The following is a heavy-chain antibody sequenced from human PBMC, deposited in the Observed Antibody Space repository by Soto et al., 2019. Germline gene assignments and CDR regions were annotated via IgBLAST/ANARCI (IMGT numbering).Heavy chain of an antibody. CDR1: GVSISSGVYS. D-gene: IGHD3-22*01. V-gene: IGHV4-30-2*05. Sequence: PSETLSLTCAVSGVSISSGVYSWSWIRQPPGKGLEWIGYIYHSGSTYYNPSLKSRVTISVDTSKNQFSLKLSSVTAADTAVYYCARGLYYYDSTWYNWFDPWGQGTLVTVSS. CDR3: ARGLYYYDSTWYNWFDP. CDR2: IYHSGST. J-gene: IGHJ5*02.